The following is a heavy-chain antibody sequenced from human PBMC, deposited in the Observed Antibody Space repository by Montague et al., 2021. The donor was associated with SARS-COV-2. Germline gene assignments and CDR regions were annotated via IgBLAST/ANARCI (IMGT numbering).Heavy chain of an antibody. J-gene: IGHJ4*02. V-gene: IGHV4-61*08. CDR3: ARGLMSINMMVVIMTGASTWLDY. D-gene: IGHD3-22*01. CDR2: TNAGGSA. CDR1: SPGSVSWN. Sequence: SETLSLTCPVPSPGSVSWNSGADRKSPGLNLSYQVKTNAGGSAKYKPSLKSRVTISVDTSKNQFSLKLSSVTAADTAVYYCARGLMSINMMVVIMTGASTWLDYWGQGTLVTVSP.